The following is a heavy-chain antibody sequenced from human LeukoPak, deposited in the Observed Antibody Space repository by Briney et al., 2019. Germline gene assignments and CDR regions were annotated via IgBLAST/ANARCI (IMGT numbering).Heavy chain of an antibody. CDR3: AREGECVGGSCYSYGWFDP. CDR2: SYNSGST. V-gene: IGHV4-59*01. CDR1: GDSISSNY. D-gene: IGHD2-15*01. J-gene: IGHJ5*02. Sequence: PSETLSLTCTVSGDSISSNYWSWIRQPPGKGLEWIRHSYNSGSTNYNPSLKSRVTISVDTSKNQFSLKLGSVTAADTAVYFCAREGECVGGSCYSYGWFDPWGQGTLVIVSS.